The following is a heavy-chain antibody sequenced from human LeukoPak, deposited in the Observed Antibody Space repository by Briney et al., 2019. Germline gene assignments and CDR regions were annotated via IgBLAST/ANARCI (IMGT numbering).Heavy chain of an antibody. D-gene: IGHD3-9*01. V-gene: IGHV1-46*01. CDR1: VYTFTTYY. CDR3: ARGGYFDWLIVSTKYYYYMDV. Sequence: ASVKVSCKTSVYTFTTYYIHWVRQAPGQGLEWMGIINPSGGSTNYAQKFQGRVTMTRDMSTSTVYMELSSLRSEDTAVYYCARGGYFDWLIVSTKYYYYMDVWGKGTTVTISS. J-gene: IGHJ6*03. CDR2: INPSGGST.